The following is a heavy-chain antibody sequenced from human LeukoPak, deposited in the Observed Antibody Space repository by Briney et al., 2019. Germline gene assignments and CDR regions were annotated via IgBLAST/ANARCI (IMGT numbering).Heavy chain of an antibody. D-gene: IGHD3-10*01. J-gene: IGHJ4*02. V-gene: IGHV3-30*02. CDR2: IRYDGSNK. CDR1: GFTFSSYG. CDR3: ARGLLWFGELAYFDY. Sequence: GGSLRLSCAASGFTFSSYGMHWVRQAPGKGLEWVAFIRYDGSNKYYADSVKGRFTISRDNSKNTLYLQMNSLRAEDTAVYYCARGLLWFGELAYFDYWGQGTLVTVSS.